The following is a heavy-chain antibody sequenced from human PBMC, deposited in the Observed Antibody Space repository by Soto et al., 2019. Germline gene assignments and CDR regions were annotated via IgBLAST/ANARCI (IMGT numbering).Heavy chain of an antibody. D-gene: IGHD4-17*01. CDR2: IYHSGST. J-gene: IGHJ4*02. Sequence: QLQLQESGSGLVKPSQTLSLTCAVSGGSISSGGYSCNWIRQPPGKGLEWIGYIYHSGSTYYNPSLTGRVSISVDRSKNQFSLKLRSVSAADTAVYYCARGVTTVTTFDYCGQGTLVTVSS. CDR1: GGSISSGGYS. CDR3: ARGVTTVTTFDY. V-gene: IGHV4-30-2*01.